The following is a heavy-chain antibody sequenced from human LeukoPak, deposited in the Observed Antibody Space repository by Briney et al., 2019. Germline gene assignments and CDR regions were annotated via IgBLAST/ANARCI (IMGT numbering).Heavy chain of an antibody. CDR1: GYTFTSYD. CDR2: MNPNSGNT. CDR3: ARGRVLGMATITSDAFDI. V-gene: IGHV1-8*02. D-gene: IGHD5-24*01. J-gene: IGHJ3*02. Sequence: PVASVKVSCKASGYTFTSYDINWVRQATGQGLEWMGWMNPNSGNTGYAQKFQGRVTMTRNTSISTAYMELSSLRSEDTAVYYCARGRVLGMATITSDAFDIWGQGTMVTVSS.